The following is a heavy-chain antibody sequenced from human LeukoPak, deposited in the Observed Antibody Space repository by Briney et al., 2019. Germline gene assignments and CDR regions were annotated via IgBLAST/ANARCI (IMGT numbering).Heavy chain of an antibody. D-gene: IGHD2-2*01. Sequence: SETLSLTCTVSGGSISSSSYYWGWIRQPPGKGLEWIGSFYYSGSTNYNPSLKSRVTISVDTSKNQFSLKLSSVTAADTAVYYCARERGYCSSTSCYNYMDVWGKGTTVTVSS. CDR2: FYYSGST. V-gene: IGHV4-39*07. CDR1: GGSISSSSYY. J-gene: IGHJ6*03. CDR3: ARERGYCSSTSCYNYMDV.